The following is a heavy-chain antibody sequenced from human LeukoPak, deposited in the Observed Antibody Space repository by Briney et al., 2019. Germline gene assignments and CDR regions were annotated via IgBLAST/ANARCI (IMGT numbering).Heavy chain of an antibody. CDR3: ARIQLWGPGDAFDI. CDR2: ISGGGGST. D-gene: IGHD5-18*01. CDR1: GFTFSSYA. V-gene: IGHV3-23*01. J-gene: IGHJ3*02. Sequence: PGGSLRLSCAASGFTFSSYAMGWVRRAPGKGLEWVSAISGGGGSTYYADSVKGRFTISRDNSKNTLYLQMNSLRAEDTAVYYCARIQLWGPGDAFDIWGQGTMVTVSS.